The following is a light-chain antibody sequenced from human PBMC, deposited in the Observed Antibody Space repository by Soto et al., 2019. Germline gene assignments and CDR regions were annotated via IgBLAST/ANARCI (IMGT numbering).Light chain of an antibody. CDR2: EDN. CDR1: SGSIASNY. CDR3: QSYDSSSWV. J-gene: IGLJ3*02. Sequence: NFMLTQSHSVSESPGKTVTISCTRSSGSIASNYVQWYQQRPGSAPTTVIFEDNERPSGVPDRFSGSVDSFSNSASLTISGLKTEDEADYFCQSYDSSSWVFGGGTKLTVL. V-gene: IGLV6-57*04.